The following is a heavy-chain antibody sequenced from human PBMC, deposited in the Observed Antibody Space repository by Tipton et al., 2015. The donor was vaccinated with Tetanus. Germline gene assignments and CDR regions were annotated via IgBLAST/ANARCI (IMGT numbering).Heavy chain of an antibody. V-gene: IGHV3-11*01. D-gene: IGHD3-3*01. Sequence: SLRLSCAVSGFSLSDYWMSWIRQTPGKGLEWVAYISASGHPIFYTDSAKGRFTISTDNTKNHLYLQMNSLRVEDTGLYFCARDNYDSKDFSDYWGQGTLITVSS. CDR1: GFSLSDYW. CDR2: ISASGHPI. CDR3: ARDNYDSKDFSDY. J-gene: IGHJ4*02.